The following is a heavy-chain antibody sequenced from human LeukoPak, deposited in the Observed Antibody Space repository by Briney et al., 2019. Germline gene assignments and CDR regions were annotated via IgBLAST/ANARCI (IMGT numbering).Heavy chain of an antibody. V-gene: IGHV1-46*01. CDR1: GYTFTSYY. CDR2: INPSGGST. D-gene: IGHD1-26*01. Sequence: GGSVKVSCKASGYTFTSYYMHWVRQAPGQGLEWMGIINPSGGSTSYAQKFQGRVTMTRDMSTTTDYMELSSLTYDDTAVYYCARDNSVGDVAWWFDPWGQGTLVTVSS. J-gene: IGHJ5*02. CDR3: ARDNSVGDVAWWFDP.